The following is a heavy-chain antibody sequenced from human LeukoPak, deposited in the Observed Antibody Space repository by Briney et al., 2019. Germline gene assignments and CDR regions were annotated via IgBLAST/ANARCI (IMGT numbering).Heavy chain of an antibody. Sequence: PGGSLRLSCAASGFTFSNYVIHSVRQAPGKGLEWVSLIRYDGSSKYYADSARGRFTISRDNSKNTLYLQMNSLRAEDTAVYYCARYSGNYGLDYWGQGTLVTVSS. CDR2: IRYDGSSK. CDR3: ARYSGNYGLDY. D-gene: IGHD4-17*01. V-gene: IGHV3-30*02. J-gene: IGHJ4*02. CDR1: GFTFSNYV.